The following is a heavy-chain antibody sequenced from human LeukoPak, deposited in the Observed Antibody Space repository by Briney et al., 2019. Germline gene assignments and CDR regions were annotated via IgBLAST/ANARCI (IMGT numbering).Heavy chain of an antibody. CDR1: GFTFSSYS. CDR3: ARDEAYCGGDCYPGVRAFDI. D-gene: IGHD2-21*02. J-gene: IGHJ3*02. V-gene: IGHV3-21*01. Sequence: KPGGSLRLSCAASGFTFSSYSMNWVRQAPGKGLEWVSSISSSSSSYIYYADSVKGRFTISRDNAKNSLYLQMNSLRAEDTAVYYCARDEAYCGGDCYPGVRAFDIWGQGTMVTVSS. CDR2: ISSSSSSYI.